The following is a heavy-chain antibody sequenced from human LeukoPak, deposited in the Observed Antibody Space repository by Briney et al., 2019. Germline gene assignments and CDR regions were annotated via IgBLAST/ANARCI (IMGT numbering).Heavy chain of an antibody. V-gene: IGHV1-69*13. Sequence: SVTVSCTASGGTFSIYAISWVRQAPGQGLKWMGGIIPIFGTANYAQKFQGRVTITADESTSTAYMELSSPRSEDTAVYYCARDLYYDSSGYLYYWGQGTLVTVSS. J-gene: IGHJ4*02. CDR3: ARDLYYDSSGYLYY. D-gene: IGHD3-22*01. CDR2: IIPIFGTA. CDR1: GGTFSIYA.